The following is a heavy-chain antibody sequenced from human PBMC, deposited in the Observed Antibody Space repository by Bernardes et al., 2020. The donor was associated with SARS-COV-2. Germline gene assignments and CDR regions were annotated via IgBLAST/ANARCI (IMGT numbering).Heavy chain of an antibody. D-gene: IGHD3-3*01. J-gene: IGHJ4*02. CDR3: ARLAYYDFWSGPNYYFDY. CDR1: GYTFTSYG. V-gene: IGHV1-18*01. CDR2: ISAYNGNT. Sequence: ASVKVSCKASGYTFTSYGISWVRQAPGQGLEWMGWISAYNGNTNYAQKLQGRVTMTTDTSTSTAYMELRSLRSDDTAVYYCARLAYYDFWSGPNYYFDYWGQGTLVTVSS.